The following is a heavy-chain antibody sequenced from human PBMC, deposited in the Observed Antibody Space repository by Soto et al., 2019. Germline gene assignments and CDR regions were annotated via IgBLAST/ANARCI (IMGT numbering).Heavy chain of an antibody. Sequence: EVQLVESGGGLVQPGGSLRLSCAASGFTFSNYWMYWVRQAPGKGLVWVSRINSDGSVSSYADSVKGQLTISRDNVKKTLYLQMDSLRAEDTAVYYCARGDCVGGTCYSLAGSFYYYMDVWGKGTTVTVFS. D-gene: IGHD2-15*01. J-gene: IGHJ6*03. CDR1: GFTFSNYW. CDR2: INSDGSVS. V-gene: IGHV3-74*01. CDR3: ARGDCVGGTCYSLAGSFYYYMDV.